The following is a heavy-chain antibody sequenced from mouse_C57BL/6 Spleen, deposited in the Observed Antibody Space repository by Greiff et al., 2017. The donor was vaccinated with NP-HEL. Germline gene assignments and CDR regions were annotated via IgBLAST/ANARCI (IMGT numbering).Heavy chain of an antibody. CDR1: GYAFSSYW. D-gene: IGHD1-1*01. Sequence: QLVESWAAVVPPFSSFNISCKASGYAFSSYWMNWVKQRPGKGLEWIGQIYPGDGDTNYNGKFKGKATLTADKSSSTAYMQLSSLTSEDSAVYFCARSGYYGSSSYAMDYWGQGTSVTVSS. CDR3: ARSGYYGSSSYAMDY. V-gene: IGHV1-80*01. J-gene: IGHJ4*01. CDR2: IYPGDGDT.